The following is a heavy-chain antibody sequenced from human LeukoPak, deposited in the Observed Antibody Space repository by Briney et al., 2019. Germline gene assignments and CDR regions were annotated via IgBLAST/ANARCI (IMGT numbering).Heavy chain of an antibody. J-gene: IGHJ4*02. CDR2: ISYDGSNP. CDR1: GFTFSSFG. CDR3: AKDHYDYIGGTYRDFDY. Sequence: GGSLRLSCAASGFTFSSFGMHWVRQAPGKGLEWVAVISYDGSNPYYADSVKGRFTISRDNSKNTLYLQMNSLRAEDTAVYYCAKDHYDYIGGTYRDFDYWGQGTLVTVSS. D-gene: IGHD3-16*02. V-gene: IGHV3-30*18.